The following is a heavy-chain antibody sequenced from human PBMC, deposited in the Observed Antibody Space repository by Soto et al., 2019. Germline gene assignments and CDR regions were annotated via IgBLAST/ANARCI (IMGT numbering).Heavy chain of an antibody. CDR3: ACDALRDVDRLPYYYHYYMDV. D-gene: IGHD3-9*01. V-gene: IGHV1-18*01. CDR1: GYTFTSYG. Sequence: ASVKVSCKASGYTFTSYGISWVRQAPGQGLEWMGWISAYNGNTNYAQKLQGRVTMTTDTSTSTASMELRSLRSDDTAVYYCACDALRDVDRLPYYYHYYMDVWGKGTTVTVSS. J-gene: IGHJ6*03. CDR2: ISAYNGNT.